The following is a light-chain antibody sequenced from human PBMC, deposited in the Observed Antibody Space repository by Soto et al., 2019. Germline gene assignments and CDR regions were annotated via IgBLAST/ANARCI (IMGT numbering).Light chain of an antibody. J-gene: IGKJ1*01. V-gene: IGKV3-20*01. CDR1: QSVSSN. CDR2: GAS. Sequence: EIVMTKPPATLSVSPGARAPLSCRASQSVSSNLAWYQQKPGQAPRLLIYGASSRATGIPVRFSGSGSGTDFTLTISCLEPEDVVLYCCPLSGISRRTLGEGTKVDIK. CDR3: PLSGISRRT.